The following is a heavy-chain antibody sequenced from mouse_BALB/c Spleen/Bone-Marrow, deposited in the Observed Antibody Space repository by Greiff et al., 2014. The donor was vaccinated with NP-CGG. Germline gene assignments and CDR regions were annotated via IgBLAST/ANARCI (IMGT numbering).Heavy chain of an antibody. D-gene: IGHD2-1*01. CDR2: ISTYYGDA. CDR1: GYTFTDYA. Sequence: QVQLQQSGAELVRPGVSVKISCKGSGYTFTDYAMHWVKQSHAKSLEWIGVISTYYGDASYNQKFKGKATMTVDKSSSTAYMELARLTSEDSVIYYCAREGGNFPWFAYWGQGTLVTVSA. J-gene: IGHJ3*01. V-gene: IGHV1S137*01. CDR3: AREGGNFPWFAY.